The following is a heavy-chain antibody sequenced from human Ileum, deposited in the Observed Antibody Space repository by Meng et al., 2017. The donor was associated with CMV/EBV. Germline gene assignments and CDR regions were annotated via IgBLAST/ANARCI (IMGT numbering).Heavy chain of an antibody. D-gene: IGHD6-19*01. CDR3: ARIGSSGWFDY. V-gene: IGHV4-4*02. Sequence: LTCAASGGSISSSNWWSWVRQPPGKGLGWIGEIYHSGGTNYNPSLRSRVTISVDKAKNQFSLNLSSVTAADTAVYYCARIGSSGWFDYWGQGTLVTVSS. J-gene: IGHJ4*02. CDR1: GGSISSSNW. CDR2: IYHSGGT.